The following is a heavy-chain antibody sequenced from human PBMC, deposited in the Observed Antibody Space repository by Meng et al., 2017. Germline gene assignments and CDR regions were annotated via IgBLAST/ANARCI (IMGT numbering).Heavy chain of an antibody. J-gene: IGHJ2*01. CDR2: IYYSGST. Sequence: QWQLQVSGPGPVNPSPTLSLSWTVAGGSISSGGYYWSWIRQHPGKGLEWIGYIYYSGSTYYNPSLKSLVTISVDTSKNQFSLKLSSVTAADTAVYYCARVHYYDSSGYNNWYFDLWGRGTLVTASS. CDR1: GGSISSGGYY. CDR3: ARVHYYDSSGYNNWYFDL. D-gene: IGHD3-22*01. V-gene: IGHV4-31*01.